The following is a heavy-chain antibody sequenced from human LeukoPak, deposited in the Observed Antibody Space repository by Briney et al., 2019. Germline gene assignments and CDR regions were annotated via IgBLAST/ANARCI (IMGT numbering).Heavy chain of an antibody. CDR1: GGSISSGDYY. Sequence: SETLSLTCTVSGGSISSGDYYWSWIRQPPGKGLEWIGYIYTSGSTNYNPSLKSRVTISVDTSKNQFSLKLSSVTAADTAVYYCARLLVISDYYYMDVWGKGTTVTVSS. V-gene: IGHV4-30-4*01. D-gene: IGHD3-9*01. J-gene: IGHJ6*03. CDR2: IYTSGST. CDR3: ARLLVISDYYYMDV.